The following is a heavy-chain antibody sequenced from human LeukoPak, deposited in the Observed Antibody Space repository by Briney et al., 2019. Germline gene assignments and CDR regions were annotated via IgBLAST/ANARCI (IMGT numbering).Heavy chain of an antibody. D-gene: IGHD6-13*01. V-gene: IGHV1-18*04. CDR2: ITAKKDKT. CDR3: APDRSSSQY. CDR1: GHTFTSYG. J-gene: IGHJ4*02. Sequence: ASVKVSCMASGHTFTSYGISWVRQATGQGLEWMGWITAKKDKTNYAQKFQGRVTITPDTSTSTVYMELGSLTSDDTAVYYCAPDRSSSQYWGQGTLVIVSS.